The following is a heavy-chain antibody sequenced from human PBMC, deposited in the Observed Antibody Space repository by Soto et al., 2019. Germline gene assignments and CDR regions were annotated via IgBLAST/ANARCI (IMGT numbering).Heavy chain of an antibody. J-gene: IGHJ3*02. D-gene: IGHD3-10*01. CDR2: IYYSGST. V-gene: IGHV4-31*03. Sequence: SETLSLTCTVSGGSISSGGYYWSWIRQHPGKGLEWIGYIYYSGSTYYNPSLKSRVTISVDTSKNQFSLKLSSVTAADTAVYYCAREGSRYRDAFDIWGQGTIVTVSS. CDR1: GGSISSGGYY. CDR3: AREGSRYRDAFDI.